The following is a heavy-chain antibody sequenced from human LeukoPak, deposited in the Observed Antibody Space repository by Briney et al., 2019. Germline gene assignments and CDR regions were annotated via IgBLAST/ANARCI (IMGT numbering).Heavy chain of an antibody. Sequence: ASVKVSCKASGYTFTSYYLYWVRQAPGQGLEWMGVINPSGGSTTSAQKFQGRVTMTRDTSTSTVYMELRSLRFEDTAVYYCARGPGPADDGGGYCFDYWGQGTLVTVSS. J-gene: IGHJ4*02. V-gene: IGHV1-46*01. CDR1: GYTFTSYY. CDR2: INPSGGST. D-gene: IGHD3-22*01. CDR3: ARGPGPADDGGGYCFDY.